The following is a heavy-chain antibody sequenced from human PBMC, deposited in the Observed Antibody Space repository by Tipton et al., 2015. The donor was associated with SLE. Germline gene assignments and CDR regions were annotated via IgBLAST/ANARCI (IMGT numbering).Heavy chain of an antibody. Sequence: TLSLTCTVSGGSISSGTYYWNWIRQPAGKGLEWIGSIFSTGSHNSNPSVKSRLSISVDTSNNQFSLKLNSVTAADTAVYFCARGVRIQGALDIWGQGTVVTVSS. CDR1: GGSISSGTYY. J-gene: IGHJ3*02. CDR3: ARGVRIQGALDI. CDR2: IFSTGSH. D-gene: IGHD5-18*01. V-gene: IGHV4-61*02.